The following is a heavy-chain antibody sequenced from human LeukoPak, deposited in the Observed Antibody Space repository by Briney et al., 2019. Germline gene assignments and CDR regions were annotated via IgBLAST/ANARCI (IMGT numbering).Heavy chain of an antibody. CDR2: IYYSGST. CDR3: ARDPQYSSSSDAFDI. J-gene: IGHJ3*02. CDR1: GGSVSSGSYY. D-gene: IGHD6-13*01. V-gene: IGHV4-61*01. Sequence: SETLSLTCTVSGGSVSSGSYYWSWIRQPPGKGLEWIGYIYYSGSTNYNPSLMSRVTISVDTSKNQFSLKVSSVAAADTAVYFCARDPQYSSSSDAFDIWGRGTMVTVSS.